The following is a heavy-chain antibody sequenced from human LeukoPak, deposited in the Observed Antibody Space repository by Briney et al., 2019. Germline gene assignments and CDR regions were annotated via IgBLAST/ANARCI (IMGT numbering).Heavy chain of an antibody. CDR1: GFTFSSYG. CDR3: AKGAWYNWNHYFDY. D-gene: IGHD1-20*01. Sequence: GGSLRLCCTASGFTFSSYGMSWVRQAPGKGLEWVSAISSSGGSTYYADSVKGRLTISRDNSKNTLYLQMNSLRAEDTAVYYCAKGAWYNWNHYFDYWGQGTLVTVSS. V-gene: IGHV3-23*01. CDR2: ISSSGGST. J-gene: IGHJ4*02.